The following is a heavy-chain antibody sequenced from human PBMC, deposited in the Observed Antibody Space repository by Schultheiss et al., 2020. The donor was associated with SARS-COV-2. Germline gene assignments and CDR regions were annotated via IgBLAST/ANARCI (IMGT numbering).Heavy chain of an antibody. CDR1: GFTFSSYA. Sequence: GGSLRLSCAASGFTFSSYAMSWVRQAPGKGLEWVSAISGSGGSTYYADSVKGRFTISRDNAKNSLYLQMNSLRAEDTALYYCARQYCSSTSCYTSGMDVWGQGTTVTVSS. D-gene: IGHD2-2*02. CDR2: ISGSGGST. CDR3: ARQYCSSTSCYTSGMDV. V-gene: IGHV3-23*01. J-gene: IGHJ6*02.